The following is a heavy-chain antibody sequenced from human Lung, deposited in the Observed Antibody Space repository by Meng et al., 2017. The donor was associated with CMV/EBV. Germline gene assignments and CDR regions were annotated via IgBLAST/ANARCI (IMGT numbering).Heavy chain of an antibody. J-gene: IGHJ4*02. D-gene: IGHD3-10*01. Sequence: PCAASGFTFDDHAMHWVRQAPGKGLEWVSGISWNSGTIDYADSVKSRFTISRDNAKTSLYLEMNSLRAEDMAFYYCAKGSYSLAGSYFDYWGQGXLVTVSS. V-gene: IGHV3-9*03. CDR3: AKGSYSLAGSYFDY. CDR1: GFTFDDHA. CDR2: ISWNSGTI.